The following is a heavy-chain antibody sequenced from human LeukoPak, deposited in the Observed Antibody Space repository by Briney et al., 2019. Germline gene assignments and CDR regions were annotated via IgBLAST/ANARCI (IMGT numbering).Heavy chain of an antibody. J-gene: IGHJ5*02. CDR3: TFHDYGDYSLP. Sequence: GGSLRLSCAASGFTFSSYSMTWVRQAPGKGLEWVSSISSSSSYIYYADSVKGRFTISRDNAKNSLYLQMNSLRAEDTAVYYCTFHDYGDYSLPWGQGTLVTVSS. V-gene: IGHV3-21*01. CDR2: ISSSSSYI. CDR1: GFTFSSYS. D-gene: IGHD4-17*01.